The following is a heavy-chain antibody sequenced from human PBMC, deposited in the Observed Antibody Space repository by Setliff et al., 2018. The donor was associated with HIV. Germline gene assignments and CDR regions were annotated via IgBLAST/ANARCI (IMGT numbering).Heavy chain of an antibody. D-gene: IGHD1-26*01. CDR1: GYTFTSYD. CDR2: INPNSGNT. Sequence: GASVKVSCKASGYTFTSYDINWVRQATGQGLEWMGWINPNSGNTGYAQKLQGRVTITRNTSINTAYMELSSLRSEDTAVYYCARGYLISGTQKSYYMDVWGKGTTVTVSS. V-gene: IGHV1-8*03. CDR3: ARGYLISGTQKSYYMDV. J-gene: IGHJ6*03.